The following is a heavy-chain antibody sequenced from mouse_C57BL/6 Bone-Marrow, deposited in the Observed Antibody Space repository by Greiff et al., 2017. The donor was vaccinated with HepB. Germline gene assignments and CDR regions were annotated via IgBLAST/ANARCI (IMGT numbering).Heavy chain of an antibody. Sequence: VQLQQSGPVLVKPGASVKMSCKASGYTFTDYYMNWVKQSHGKSLEWIGVINPYNGGTSYNQKFKGKATLTVDKSSSTAYMELNSLTSEDSAVYYCARRGLRQDYAMDDWGQGTSVTVSS. V-gene: IGHV1-19*01. CDR3: ARRGLRQDYAMDD. CDR2: INPYNGGT. J-gene: IGHJ4*01. CDR1: GYTFTDYY. D-gene: IGHD2-2*01.